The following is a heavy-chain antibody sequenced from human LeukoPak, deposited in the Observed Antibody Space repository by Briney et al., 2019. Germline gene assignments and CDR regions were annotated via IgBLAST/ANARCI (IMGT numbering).Heavy chain of an antibody. V-gene: IGHV3-23*01. CDR3: ARAPPQYYYDSSGYIYFDY. CDR1: GFTFSSYG. CDR2: ISGSGGST. D-gene: IGHD3-22*01. Sequence: GGSLRLSCAASGFTFSSYGMSWVRQAPGKGLEWVSGISGSGGSTYYADSVKGRFTISRDNAKNSLYLQMNSLRAEDTAVYYCARAPPQYYYDSSGYIYFDYWGQGTLVTVSS. J-gene: IGHJ4*02.